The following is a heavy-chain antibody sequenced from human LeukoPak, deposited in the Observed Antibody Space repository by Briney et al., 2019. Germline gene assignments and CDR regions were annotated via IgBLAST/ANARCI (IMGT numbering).Heavy chain of an antibody. D-gene: IGHD3-22*01. J-gene: IGHJ4*02. CDR1: GFTFSSYS. CDR3: ASTNYYDSSGYSILFDY. Sequence: GGSLRLSCAASGFTFSSYSMNWVRQAPGKGLEWVSSISSSSSYIYYADSVKGRFTISRGNAKNSLYLQMNSLRAEDTAVYYCASTNYYDSSGYSILFDYWGQGTLVTVSS. CDR2: ISSSSSYI. V-gene: IGHV3-21*01.